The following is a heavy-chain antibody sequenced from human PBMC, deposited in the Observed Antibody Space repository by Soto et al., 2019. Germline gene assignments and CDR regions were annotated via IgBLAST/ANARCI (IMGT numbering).Heavy chain of an antibody. J-gene: IGHJ6*02. CDR2: IWYDGSNK. V-gene: IGHV3-33*01. Sequence: GGSLRLSCAASGYTVSSYGMHGVRQAPGKGLEWVAVIWYDGSNKYYADSVKGRFTISRDNSKNTLYLQMNSLRAEDTAVYYCAGLTYYYDSSGYTSGMDVWGQGTTVTVSS. CDR1: GYTVSSYG. D-gene: IGHD3-22*01. CDR3: AGLTYYYDSSGYTSGMDV.